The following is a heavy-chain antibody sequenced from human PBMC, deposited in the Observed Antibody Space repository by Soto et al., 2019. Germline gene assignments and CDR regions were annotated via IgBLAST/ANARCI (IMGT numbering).Heavy chain of an antibody. CDR3: ARVVDTAMVPNWFDP. CDR1: GCSIRSGGYY. CDR2: IYYSGST. D-gene: IGHD5-18*01. J-gene: IGHJ5*02. V-gene: IGHV4-31*03. Sequence: SETLSLTCTFSGCSIRSGGYYWSWIRQHPGKGLEWIGYIYYSGSTYYNPSLKSRVTISVDTSKNQFSLKLSSVTAADTAVYYCARVVDTAMVPNWFDPWGQGTLVTVSS.